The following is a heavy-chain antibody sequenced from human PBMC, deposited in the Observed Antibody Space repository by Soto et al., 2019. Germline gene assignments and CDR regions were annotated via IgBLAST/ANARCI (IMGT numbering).Heavy chain of an antibody. CDR2: MNPNSGNT. J-gene: IGHJ5*02. CDR3: ARGPIYGSGSYLSDP. Sequence: EASVKVSCKASGYTFTSFDINWVRQATGQGLEWMGWMNPNSGNTGYAQKFQGRVTMTRNTAISTAYMELSSLRSEDTAVYYCARGPIYGSGSYLSDPWGQGTLVTAPQ. CDR1: GYTFTSFD. V-gene: IGHV1-8*01. D-gene: IGHD3-10*01.